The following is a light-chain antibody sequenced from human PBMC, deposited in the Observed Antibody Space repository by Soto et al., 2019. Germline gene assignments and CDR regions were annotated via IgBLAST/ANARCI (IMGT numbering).Light chain of an antibody. V-gene: IGKV3D-20*02. J-gene: IGKJ5*01. CDR3: QQRSNWPPIT. CDR1: QSVGSRF. CDR2: GTF. Sequence: EITLTQSPGTLSLSPGERATLSCRASQSVGSRFLAWYQQKPGQAPRLLISGTFSRATGIPDRFSGSGSGTDFTLTISRLEPEDFAVYYCQQRSNWPPITFGQGTRLEIK.